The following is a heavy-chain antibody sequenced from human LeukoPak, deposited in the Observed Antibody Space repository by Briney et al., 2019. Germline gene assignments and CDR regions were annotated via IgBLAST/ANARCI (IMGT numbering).Heavy chain of an antibody. CDR2: IHYSGST. V-gene: IGHV4-39*01. J-gene: IGHJ2*01. CDR3: ARQAAAGYWYFDL. Sequence: PSETLSLTCTVSGGSISSDIYYWGWIRQPPGKGLEWIGNIHYSGSTYYNPSLKSRVTISVDTSKKQFSLKLSSVTAADTAVYNCARQAAAGYWYFDLWGRGTLVTVSS. CDR1: GGSISSDIYY. D-gene: IGHD6-13*01.